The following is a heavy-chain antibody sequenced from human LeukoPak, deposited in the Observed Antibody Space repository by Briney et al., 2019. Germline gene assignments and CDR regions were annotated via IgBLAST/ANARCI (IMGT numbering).Heavy chain of an antibody. D-gene: IGHD3-10*01. J-gene: IGHJ4*02. CDR2: ISGSGGST. Sequence: GGSLRLSCAASGFTFSSNYMSWVRQAPGKGLEWVSAISGSGGSTYYADSVKGRFTISRDNSKNTLYLQMNSLRAEDTAVYYCAKEFMVRGVMAYWGQGTLVTVSS. CDR3: AKEFMVRGVMAY. CDR1: GFTFSSNY. V-gene: IGHV3-23*01.